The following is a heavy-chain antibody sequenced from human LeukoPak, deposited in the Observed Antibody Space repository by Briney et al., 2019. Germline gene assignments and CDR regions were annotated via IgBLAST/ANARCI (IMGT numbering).Heavy chain of an antibody. CDR3: ARNYGVYYFDY. CDR1: GGSISSGTYY. CDR2: IYYSGST. J-gene: IGHJ4*02. V-gene: IGHV4-31*03. Sequence: SQTLSPTCTVSGGSISSGTYYWSWIRQHPGKGLEWIGYIYYSGSTYYISSLKSRLTISIDTSKNQFSLKLSSVTAADTAVYYCARNYGVYYFDYWGQGTLVTVSS. D-gene: IGHD4-17*01.